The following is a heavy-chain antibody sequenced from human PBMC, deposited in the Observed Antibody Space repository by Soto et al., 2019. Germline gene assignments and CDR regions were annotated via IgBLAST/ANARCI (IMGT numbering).Heavy chain of an antibody. J-gene: IGHJ6*02. CDR3: ARDHVGRFSYGEVNFYHYGMDV. D-gene: IGHD5-18*01. V-gene: IGHV3-21*01. CDR2: ITSTSSYI. CDR1: GFTFSTCT. Sequence: EVQLVESGGGLVKPGGSLRLSCAASGFTFSTCTMSWVRQAPGKGLEWVSSITSTSSYIYYPDSLKGRFTISRDNAKNALYLQLSSLRAEDTAVYYCARDHVGRFSYGEVNFYHYGMDVWGQGTTVTVSS.